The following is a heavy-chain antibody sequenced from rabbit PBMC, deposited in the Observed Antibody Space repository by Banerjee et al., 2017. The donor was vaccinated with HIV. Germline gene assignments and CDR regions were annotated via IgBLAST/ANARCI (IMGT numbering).Heavy chain of an antibody. Sequence: QEQLVESGGGLVQPGGSLKLSCKASGFDFSSYGVSWVRQAPGKGLEGIGYFDHVFGSPSYASWVNGRFTISSHNAQNTLYLQLNSLTAADTTTYFCVRDNYSSGWGALDYFNLWGQGTLVTVS. D-gene: IGHD4-1*01. CDR1: GFDFSSYG. J-gene: IGHJ4*01. CDR3: VRDNYSSGWGALDYFNL. CDR2: FDHVFGSP. V-gene: IGHV1S47*01.